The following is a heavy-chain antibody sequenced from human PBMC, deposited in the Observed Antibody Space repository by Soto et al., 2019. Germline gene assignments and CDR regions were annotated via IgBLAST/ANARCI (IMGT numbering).Heavy chain of an antibody. D-gene: IGHD4-4*01. J-gene: IGHJ6*02. V-gene: IGHV1-2*04. CDR1: GYTFTGYY. CDR2: INPTSGGT. CDR3: AREGPTVTTFYYYGMDV. Sequence: QVQLVQSGAEVKKPGASVKVSCKASGYTFTGYYMHWVRQAPGQGLEWMGWINPTSGGTNNAQKFQGWVTMTRDTSISTAYMELSRLRSDDTAVYYCAREGPTVTTFYYYGMDVWGQGTTVTVSS.